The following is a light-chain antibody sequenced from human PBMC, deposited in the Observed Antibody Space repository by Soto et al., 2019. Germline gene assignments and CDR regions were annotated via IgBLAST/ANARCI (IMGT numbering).Light chain of an antibody. Sequence: DIQMTQSPSTLSASVGDRVTITCRASQSISSWLAWYQQKPGKVPKLLIYDASSLESGVPSRFSSSGYGTEFTLTIRSLQPDDFATYYCQQYNSYPWTFGQGTKVEIK. V-gene: IGKV1-5*01. CDR3: QQYNSYPWT. CDR2: DAS. J-gene: IGKJ1*01. CDR1: QSISSW.